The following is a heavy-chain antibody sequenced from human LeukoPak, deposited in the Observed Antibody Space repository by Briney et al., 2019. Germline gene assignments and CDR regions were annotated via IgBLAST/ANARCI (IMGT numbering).Heavy chain of an antibody. CDR3: ARAYYYGSGSNYRLDF. CDR1: RFSLHTARMG. CDR2: IFSNDEK. D-gene: IGHD3-10*01. V-gene: IGHV2-26*01. Sequence: SGPTLLNPTATLTLTCTVSRFSLHTARMGVSWIRQPPGKALEWLSHIFSNDEKAYSTSMTSRLAIARDTSKSQVVLTMTNMDPVDTATYYCARAYYYGSGSNYRLDFWGQGTLVTVSS. J-gene: IGHJ4*02.